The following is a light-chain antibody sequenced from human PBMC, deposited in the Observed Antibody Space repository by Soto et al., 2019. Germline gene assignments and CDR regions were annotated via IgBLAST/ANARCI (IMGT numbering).Light chain of an antibody. CDR3: QQYGSSPLT. Sequence: EVVSTQSPGTLSLSPGERATLSCRASQSVGSTYLAWYQQKPGQAPRLLIYGASSRATGIPDRFSGSGSGTDFTLTISRLEPEDFAVYYCQQYGSSPLTFGQGTRLEI. J-gene: IGKJ5*01. CDR2: GAS. CDR1: QSVGSTY. V-gene: IGKV3-20*01.